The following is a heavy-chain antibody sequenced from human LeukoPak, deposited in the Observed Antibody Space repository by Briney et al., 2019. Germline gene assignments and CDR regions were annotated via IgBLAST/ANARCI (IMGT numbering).Heavy chain of an antibody. V-gene: IGHV3-11*01. J-gene: IGHJ4*02. Sequence: GGTLRLSCAASGFTFSDYYMSWIRQAPGKGLEWVSYISSSGSTIYYADSVKGRFTISRDNAKHSLYLQMNSLRAEDRAVYYCARDGGGAFGGSYTRGYFDYWGQGTLVTVSS. CDR3: ARDGGGAFGGSYTRGYFDY. D-gene: IGHD1-26*01. CDR1: GFTFSDYY. CDR2: ISSSGSTI.